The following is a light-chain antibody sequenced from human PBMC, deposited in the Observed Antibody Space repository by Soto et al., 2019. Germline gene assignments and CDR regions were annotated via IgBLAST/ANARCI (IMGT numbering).Light chain of an antibody. CDR2: DVS. V-gene: IGLV2-11*01. CDR3: CSYAGTTHV. CDR1: SSDIGCYNY. Sequence: QSALTQPPSVSGSPGQSVTISCTGTSSDIGCYNYVSWYQQLPGKAPKLMIYDVSNRPSGGPDRFSGSNSGNTASLTVSGLQAEDAADYYCCSYAGTTHVFGTGTKLTVL. J-gene: IGLJ1*01.